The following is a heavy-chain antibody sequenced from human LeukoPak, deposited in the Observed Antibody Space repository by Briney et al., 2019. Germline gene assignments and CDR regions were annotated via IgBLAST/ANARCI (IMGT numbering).Heavy chain of an antibody. CDR2: VSHDGTNK. CDR1: GFIFSRYA. Sequence: PGGSLRLSCEASGFIFSRYAMNWVRQAPGKGLEWVAVVSHDGTNKDYADSVKGRFTISRDNSRNTMSLHLDSLRVEDTAVYYCAREWDFGKTSSRYVGFDCWGQGTLVIVSS. D-gene: IGHD1-26*01. V-gene: IGHV3-30*04. CDR3: AREWDFGKTSSRYVGFDC. J-gene: IGHJ4*02.